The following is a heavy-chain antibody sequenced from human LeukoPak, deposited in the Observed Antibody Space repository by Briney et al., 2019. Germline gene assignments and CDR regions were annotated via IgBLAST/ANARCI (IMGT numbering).Heavy chain of an antibody. V-gene: IGHV3-66*01. CDR1: GFTVSSNY. CDR3: ARDNPPFYYDSSGYYYGMDV. J-gene: IGHJ6*02. Sequence: PGGSLRLSCAASGFTVSSNYMSWVRQAPGKGLEWVSVIYSGGSTYYADSVKGRFTISRDNSKNTLYLQMNSLRAEDTAVYYCARDNPPFYYDSSGYYYGMDVWGQGTTVTVSS. CDR2: IYSGGST. D-gene: IGHD3-22*01.